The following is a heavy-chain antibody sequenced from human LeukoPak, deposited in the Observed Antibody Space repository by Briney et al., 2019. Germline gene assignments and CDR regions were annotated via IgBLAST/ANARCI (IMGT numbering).Heavy chain of an antibody. Sequence: GRSLRLSCAASGFTFSSYGMHCVRQAPGKGLGRGSVIWCDGRNKNYADSVKGRFTISRDNSKNTLSLQMNSLRAEDRAVYYCARDTYDVLSGYSISMFEYWARGTRVSVSS. V-gene: IGHV3-33*01. D-gene: IGHD3-9*01. CDR1: GFTFSSYG. CDR2: IWCDGRNK. CDR3: ARDTYDVLSGYSISMFEY. J-gene: IGHJ4*02.